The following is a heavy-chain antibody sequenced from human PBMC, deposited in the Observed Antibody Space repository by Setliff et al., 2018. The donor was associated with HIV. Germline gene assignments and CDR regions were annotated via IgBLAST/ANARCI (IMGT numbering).Heavy chain of an antibody. CDR1: GYTFNNYG. CDR3: ARGAEDLAINPPSFDYYFDY. J-gene: IGHJ4*02. V-gene: IGHV1-18*01. Sequence: VKVSCKASGYTFNNYGISWVRQAPGQGLEWMGWINTHSGYTNYAQNVQGRVTVTMDTSTSTAYMELRSLKSDDTALYFCARGAEDLAINPPSFDYYFDYWGQGALVTVSS. D-gene: IGHD3-9*01. CDR2: INTHSGYT.